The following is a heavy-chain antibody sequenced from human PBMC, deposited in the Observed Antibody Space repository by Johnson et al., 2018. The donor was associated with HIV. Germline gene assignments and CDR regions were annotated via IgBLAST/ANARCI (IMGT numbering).Heavy chain of an antibody. Sequence: QMQLVESGGGVVQPGRPLRLSCAASGFTFSSYAMHWVRQAPGKGLEWVAVISYDGSNKYYADSVKGRLTVSRDNFKNTLHLQMNSLRGEDTAVYYCARDRGWGYVGGNSWNAFDIWGQGTMVTVSS. CDR2: ISYDGSNK. V-gene: IGHV3-30*04. J-gene: IGHJ3*02. CDR3: ARDRGWGYVGGNSWNAFDI. CDR1: GFTFSSYA. D-gene: IGHD4-23*01.